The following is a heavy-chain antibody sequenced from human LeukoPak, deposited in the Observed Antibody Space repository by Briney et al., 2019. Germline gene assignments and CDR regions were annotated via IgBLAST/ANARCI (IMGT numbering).Heavy chain of an antibody. Sequence: GGSLRLSCAASGFTFSSYWMSWVRQAPGKGLEWVANIKQDGSEKYYVDSVKGRFTISRDNAKNSLYLQMNSLRSEDTAVYYCARDTHGDRIPPAYYYYGMDVWGQGTTVTVSS. CDR2: IKQDGSEK. J-gene: IGHJ6*02. D-gene: IGHD3-10*01. V-gene: IGHV3-7*03. CDR1: GFTFSSYW. CDR3: ARDTHGDRIPPAYYYYGMDV.